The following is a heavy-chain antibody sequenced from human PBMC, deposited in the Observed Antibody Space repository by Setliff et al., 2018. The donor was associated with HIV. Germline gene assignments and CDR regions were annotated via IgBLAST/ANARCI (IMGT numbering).Heavy chain of an antibody. CDR3: ARGAYYGSGSYYDSRY. Sequence: ASVKVSCKASGYTFTSYDINWVRQATGQGLEWMGWMNPDSGNTGYAQKFQGRVTMTRTTSISTAYMELSSLRSEDTAVYYCARGAYYGSGSYYDSRYWGQGTLVTVSS. D-gene: IGHD3-10*01. J-gene: IGHJ4*02. V-gene: IGHV1-8*01. CDR1: GYTFTSYD. CDR2: MNPDSGNT.